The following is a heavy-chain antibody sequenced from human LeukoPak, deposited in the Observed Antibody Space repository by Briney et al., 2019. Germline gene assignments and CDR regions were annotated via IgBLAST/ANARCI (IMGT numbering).Heavy chain of an antibody. CDR3: ARVRPVAGTDY. J-gene: IGHJ4*02. CDR2: IYYSGST. CDR1: GGSIRSYY. Sequence: PSETLSLTCTVSGGSIRSYYWSWIRQPPGKGLEWIGYIYYSGSTNYNPSLKSRVTISEDTSKNQFSLKLSSVTAADTAVYYCARVRPVAGTDYWGQVTLVTVSS. V-gene: IGHV4-59*01. D-gene: IGHD6-19*01.